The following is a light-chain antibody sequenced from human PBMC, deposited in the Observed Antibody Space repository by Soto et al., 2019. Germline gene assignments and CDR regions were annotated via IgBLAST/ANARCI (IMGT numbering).Light chain of an antibody. CDR1: QSVDTRF. CDR2: GAS. J-gene: IGKJ1*01. CDR3: QQYDSSVT. V-gene: IGKV3-20*01. Sequence: EIVLTQSPGSLSLSPGERATLSCRASQSVDTRFFAWYQQRPGQAPRLLIYGASRRATGIPDRFTGSGSGTDFTLTISGLEPEEFALYYWQQYDSSVTFGLGTKVEIK.